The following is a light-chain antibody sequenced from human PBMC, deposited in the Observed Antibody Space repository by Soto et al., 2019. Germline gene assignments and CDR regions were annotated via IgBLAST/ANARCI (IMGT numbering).Light chain of an antibody. Sequence: EIVVTQSPGTLSLYPGERATLSCRCSQSVSSSFLAWYQEKTGQAPRLLIYGASRRATDIPDRFIGSGSGTDFTLTISRLEPEDFAVYYCQQYVNSRWTLCQGTKVDIK. CDR1: QSVSSSF. V-gene: IGKV3-20*01. CDR3: QQYVNSRWT. CDR2: GAS. J-gene: IGKJ1*01.